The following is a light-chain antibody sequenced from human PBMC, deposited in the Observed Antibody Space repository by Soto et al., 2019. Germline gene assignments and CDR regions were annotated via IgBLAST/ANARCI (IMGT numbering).Light chain of an antibody. V-gene: IGKV3-20*01. Sequence: EIVLTQSPGTLSLSPGESATLSCRASQTVGSDYLAWYQQRPGQAPRLLIYGASSRATGIPDRFSGSGSGTDFTLTISRLEPEDVAMYFCQQYRTSAQTFGQGTKVEIK. CDR2: GAS. J-gene: IGKJ1*01. CDR1: QTVGSDY. CDR3: QQYRTSAQT.